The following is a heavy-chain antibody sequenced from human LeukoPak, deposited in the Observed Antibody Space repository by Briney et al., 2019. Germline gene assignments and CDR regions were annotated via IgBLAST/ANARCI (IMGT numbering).Heavy chain of an antibody. CDR2: IRYVGSNK. D-gene: IGHD5-18*01. V-gene: IGHV3-30*02. CDR3: AKDRQLDPDAFDI. J-gene: IGHJ3*02. Sequence: GGSLRLSCVASGFTFSSHGMHWVRQAPGKGLEWVAFIRYVGSNKYYADSVKGRFTISRDNSKNTLYLQMNSLRAEDTAVYYCAKDRQLDPDAFDIWGQGTMVTVSS. CDR1: GFTFSSHG.